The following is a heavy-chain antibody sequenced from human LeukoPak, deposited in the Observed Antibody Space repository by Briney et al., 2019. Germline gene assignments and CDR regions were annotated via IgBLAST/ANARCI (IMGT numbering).Heavy chain of an antibody. CDR3: SSLRITMVRGVPYYYYGMDV. CDR2: IIPILGIA. D-gene: IGHD3-10*01. V-gene: IGHV1-69*04. J-gene: IGHJ6*02. CDR1: GYTFTSYA. Sequence: ASVKVSCKASGYTFTSYAMNWVRQAPGQGLEWMGRIIPILGIANYAQKFQGRVTITADKSTSTAYMELSSLRSEDTAVYYCSSLRITMVRGVPYYYYGMDVWGQGITVTVSS.